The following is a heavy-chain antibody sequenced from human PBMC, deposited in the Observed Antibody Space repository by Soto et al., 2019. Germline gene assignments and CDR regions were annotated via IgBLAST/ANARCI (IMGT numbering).Heavy chain of an antibody. CDR3: VGREG. Sequence: EVQLVESGGGLVKPGESLRLSCAASGFTLSNAWMSWVRQAPGKGLEWVGRIGNKAAGGTTDYAAAVKGRFTISRDDSTNTMYLQMNSLKTEDTAVYYCVGREGWGHGTLVTVSS. D-gene: IGHD3-10*01. CDR2: IGNKAAGGTT. V-gene: IGHV3-15*04. CDR1: GFTLSNAW. J-gene: IGHJ4*01.